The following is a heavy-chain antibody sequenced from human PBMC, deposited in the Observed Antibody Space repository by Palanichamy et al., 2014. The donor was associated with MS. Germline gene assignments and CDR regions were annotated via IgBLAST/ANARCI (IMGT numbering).Heavy chain of an antibody. V-gene: IGHV3-23*01. CDR2: MSGSGVNT. J-gene: IGHJ2*01. CDR1: GFTFSSYA. D-gene: IGHD7-27*01. Sequence: EVQLLESGGGLVQPGGSLRLSCEAYGFTFSSYAMNWVRQAPGKGLEWVSAMSGSGVNTYYADSVKGRFTISRDNSRNTLYLQMNSLRVEDTAVYYCVKGLTGDGMWYFEIWGRGTLVTVSS. CDR3: VKGLTGDGMWYFEI.